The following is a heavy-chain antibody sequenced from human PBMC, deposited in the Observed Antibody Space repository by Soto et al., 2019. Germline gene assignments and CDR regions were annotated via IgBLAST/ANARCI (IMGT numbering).Heavy chain of an antibody. D-gene: IGHD3-22*01. CDR3: AGYPTYHYDSSGYSCDY. CDR2: IIPIFGTA. J-gene: IGHJ4*02. Sequence: SVKVSCKASGGTFSSYAISWVRQAPGQGLEWMGGIIPIFGTANYAQKFQGRVTITADESTSTAYMELSSLRSEDTAVYYCAGYPTYHYDSSGYSCDYWGQGTLVTVYS. V-gene: IGHV1-69*13. CDR1: GGTFSSYA.